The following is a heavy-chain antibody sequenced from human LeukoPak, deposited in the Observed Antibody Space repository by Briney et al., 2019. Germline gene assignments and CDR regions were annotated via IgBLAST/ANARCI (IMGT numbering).Heavy chain of an antibody. Sequence: WDTLSLPCSVCGDSLCILDLWGRLGQPPGAGVDWRGEMYFSQTPQPNPSVKSRVTISIDKSRYQFFLNLSSVTAADTAVYYCAGLVGRYSSGLYYYYFDYWGQGTLVTVSS. CDR2: MYFSQTP. D-gene: IGHD6-19*01. J-gene: IGHJ4*02. CDR1: GDSLCILDL. CDR3: AGLVGRYSSGLYYYYFDY. V-gene: IGHV4/OR15-8*01.